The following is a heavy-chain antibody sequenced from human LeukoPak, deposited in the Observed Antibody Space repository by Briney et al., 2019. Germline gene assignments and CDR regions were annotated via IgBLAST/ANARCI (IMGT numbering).Heavy chain of an antibody. D-gene: IGHD6-6*01. J-gene: IGHJ2*01. CDR1: GYTFTSYY. V-gene: IGHV1-46*01. CDR2: INPSGGST. Sequence: GASVKVSCKASGYTFTSYYMHWVRQAPGQGLEWMGIINPSGGSTSYAQKFQGRVTMTRDTPTSTVYMELSSLRSEDTAVYYCARGKGIEQFDWYFDLWGRGTLVTVSS. CDR3: ARGKGIEQFDWYFDL.